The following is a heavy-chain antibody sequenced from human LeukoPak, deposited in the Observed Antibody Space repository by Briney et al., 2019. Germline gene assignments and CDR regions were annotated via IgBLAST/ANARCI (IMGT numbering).Heavy chain of an antibody. V-gene: IGHV4-39*07. CDR1: GGSISSSSYY. J-gene: IGHJ3*02. CDR2: INHSGST. D-gene: IGHD3-22*01. CDR3: ARAGYYYDSSGYPPGNAFDI. Sequence: SETLSLTCTVSGGSISSSSYYWGWIRQPPRKGLEWIGEINHSGSTNYNPSLKSRVTISVDTSKNQFSLKLSSVTAADTAVYYCARAGYYYDSSGYPPGNAFDIWGQGTMVTVSS.